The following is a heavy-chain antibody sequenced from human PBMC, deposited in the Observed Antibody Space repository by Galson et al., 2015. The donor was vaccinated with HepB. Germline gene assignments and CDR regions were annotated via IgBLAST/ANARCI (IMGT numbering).Heavy chain of an antibody. CDR3: ARRISLVRGIITKPDYYYGMDV. CDR1: GFTFSNFD. CDR2: ISSRETA. D-gene: IGHD3-10*01. J-gene: IGHJ6*02. Sequence: SLRLSCAASGFTFSNFDMNWVRQAPGKGLEWISYISSRETAYYADSVKGRFSISRDNAKDSVYLQLDSLRAEDTAVYYCARRISLVRGIITKPDYYYGMDVWGQGTTVTVAS. V-gene: IGHV3-48*03.